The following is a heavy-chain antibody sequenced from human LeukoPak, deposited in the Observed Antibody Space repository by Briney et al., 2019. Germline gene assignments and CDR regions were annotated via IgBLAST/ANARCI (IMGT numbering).Heavy chain of an antibody. D-gene: IGHD2-2*01. Sequence: PGGSLRLSCAASGLIVSNKYMSWVRQAPGKGLEWVSSLYSDDSTYYADSVKGRFTISRDSSKNTVYLQMNSLGAEDTAMYFCAARDCSTTSCYAGLFDYWGQGILVTVSS. CDR3: AARDCSTTSCYAGLFDY. J-gene: IGHJ4*02. CDR2: LYSDDST. CDR1: GLIVSNKY. V-gene: IGHV3-53*01.